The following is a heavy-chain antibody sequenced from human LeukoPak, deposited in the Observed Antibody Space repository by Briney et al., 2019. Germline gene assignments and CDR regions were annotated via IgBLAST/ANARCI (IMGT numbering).Heavy chain of an antibody. Sequence: SETLSLTCTVSGGSISSGDYYWRWIRQPPGKGLEWIGYIYYSGSTYYHPSLKSRVTISVDTSKNQFSLKLSSVTAADTAVYYCARARGRGYYYYMDVWGKGTTVTVSS. CDR1: GGSISSGDYY. D-gene: IGHD3-10*01. CDR2: IYYSGST. CDR3: ARARGRGYYYYMDV. J-gene: IGHJ6*03. V-gene: IGHV4-30-4*01.